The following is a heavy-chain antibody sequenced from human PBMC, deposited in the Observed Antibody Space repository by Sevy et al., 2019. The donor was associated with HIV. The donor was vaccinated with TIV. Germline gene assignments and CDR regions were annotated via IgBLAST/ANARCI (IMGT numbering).Heavy chain of an antibody. CDR1: GGSISSYY. J-gene: IGHJ6*03. CDR3: AGGVGIFRSGGKDYYYMDV. Sequence: SETLSLTCTVSGGSISSYYWSWIRQPPGKGLEWIGYIYYSGSTNYNPSLKSRVTISVDTSKNQFSLKLSSVTAADTAVYYCAGGVGIFRSGGKDYYYMDVWGKGTTVTVSS. CDR2: IYYSGST. D-gene: IGHD2-15*01. V-gene: IGHV4-59*01.